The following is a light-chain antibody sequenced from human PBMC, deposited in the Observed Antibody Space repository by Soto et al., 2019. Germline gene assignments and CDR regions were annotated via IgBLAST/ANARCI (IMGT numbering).Light chain of an antibody. CDR3: QQSYLAPPT. Sequence: DLQMTQSPSSLSASSGDRVTITCRASQSIRSSLNWYQQKPGKAPKPLIYAASSLHSGVPSRFSGSRTGTDFTLTISSLQPDDFAPYYCQQSYLAPPTCGQGTQVES. CDR1: QSIRSS. V-gene: IGKV1-39*01. CDR2: AAS. J-gene: IGKJ1*01.